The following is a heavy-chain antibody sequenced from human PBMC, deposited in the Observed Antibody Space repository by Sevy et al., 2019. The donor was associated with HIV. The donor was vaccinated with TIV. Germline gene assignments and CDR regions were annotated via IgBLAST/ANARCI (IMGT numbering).Heavy chain of an antibody. Sequence: SETLSLTCTVSGGSISSSSYYWGWIRQPPGKWLEWIGSIYYSGSTYYNPSLKSRVTISVDTSKNQFSLKLSSVTAADTAVYYCARGPVAGTSPFFDYWGQGTLVTVSS. D-gene: IGHD6-19*01. V-gene: IGHV4-39*01. CDR2: IYYSGST. CDR3: ARGPVAGTSPFFDY. CDR1: GGSISSSSYY. J-gene: IGHJ4*02.